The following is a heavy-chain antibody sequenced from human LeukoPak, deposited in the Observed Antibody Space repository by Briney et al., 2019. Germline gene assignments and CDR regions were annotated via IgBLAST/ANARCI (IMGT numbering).Heavy chain of an antibody. D-gene: IGHD3-10*01. V-gene: IGHV4-61*01. CDR1: GDSVSNGNYY. Sequence: SETLSLTCTVCGDSVSNGNYYWSWLRQPPGKALEWIGYIYYTGSTYYNPSLEGRVTISVDTSRNQFSVKLSSVTAADTAVYYCARSQNYYGSGDYWSQGTLVTVSS. CDR2: IYYTGST. J-gene: IGHJ4*02. CDR3: ARSQNYYGSGDY.